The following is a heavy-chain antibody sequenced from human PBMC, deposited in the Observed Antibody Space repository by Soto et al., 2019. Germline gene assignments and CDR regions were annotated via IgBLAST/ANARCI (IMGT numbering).Heavy chain of an antibody. J-gene: IGHJ6*02. Sequence: GGSLRLSCVASGFSFDTYGIHWVRQAPGKGLQWVALISYEGSNTYYADSVRGRFTISRDNSKNTLYLQMNTLRPEDTGVYYCARVTPGNNLYYFSGLDFWGQGTSVTISS. D-gene: IGHD1-1*01. CDR1: GFSFDTYG. CDR3: ARVTPGNNLYYFSGLDF. CDR2: ISYEGSNT. V-gene: IGHV3-30-3*01.